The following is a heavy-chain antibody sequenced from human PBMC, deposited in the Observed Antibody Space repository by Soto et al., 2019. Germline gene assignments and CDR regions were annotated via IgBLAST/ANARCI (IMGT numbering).Heavy chain of an antibody. D-gene: IGHD3-22*01. CDR1: GGTFSSYA. CDR2: SIPIFGTA. CDR3: AGVYDSSGYLSLGGVDYYYSGMDV. J-gene: IGHJ6*02. Sequence: SVQVSCNGFGGTFSSYAISWVRQAPGQGLEWMGGSIPIFGTANYAQKCQGRVTITADESTRTAYMELSSLRSEDTAVYYWAGVYDSSGYLSLGGVDYYYSGMDVWGQGTTVTVSS. V-gene: IGHV1-69*01.